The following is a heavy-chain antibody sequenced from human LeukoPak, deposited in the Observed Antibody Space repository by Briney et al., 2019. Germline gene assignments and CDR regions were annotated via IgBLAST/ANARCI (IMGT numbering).Heavy chain of an antibody. D-gene: IGHD3-22*01. CDR3: ARVHYYDSSGYSDYYYGMDV. Sequence: GGSLRLSCAASGFTVSSNYMSWVRQAPGKGLEWVSVIYSGGSTYYADSVKGRFTISRDNSKNTLYLQMNSLRAEDTAVYYCARVHYYDSSGYSDYYYGMDVWGQGTTVTVSS. J-gene: IGHJ6*02. V-gene: IGHV3-53*01. CDR2: IYSGGST. CDR1: GFTVSSNY.